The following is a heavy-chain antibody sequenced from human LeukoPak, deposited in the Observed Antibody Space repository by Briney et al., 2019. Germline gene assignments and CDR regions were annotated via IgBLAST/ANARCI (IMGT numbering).Heavy chain of an antibody. CDR2: INPKNGDT. CDR3: VRDDYNGNSFDS. D-gene: IGHD4-4*01. Sequence: ASVRVSCKASGYSFTASYMHWVRQAPGQGLEWVGCINPKNGDTSSAQRFQGRVTMTRDTSFSTAYMDLSSLRSDDTVVYYCVRDDYNGNSFDSWGPGTLVTVSS. J-gene: IGHJ5*01. CDR1: GYSFTASY. V-gene: IGHV1-2*02.